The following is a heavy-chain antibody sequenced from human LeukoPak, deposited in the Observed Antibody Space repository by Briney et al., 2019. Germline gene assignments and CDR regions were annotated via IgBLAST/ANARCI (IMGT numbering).Heavy chain of an antibody. Sequence: GGSLRLSCAASGFTFTDYWTSWVRQAPGKGLEWVANIGQDGSNKFYVASVKGRFSISRDNAKNSVFLQMNNLRVEDTAIYYCATSRAAAGCDWGQGTLVTVSS. CDR2: IGQDGSNK. J-gene: IGHJ4*02. CDR3: ATSRAAAGCD. CDR1: GFTFTDYW. V-gene: IGHV3-7*03. D-gene: IGHD6-13*01.